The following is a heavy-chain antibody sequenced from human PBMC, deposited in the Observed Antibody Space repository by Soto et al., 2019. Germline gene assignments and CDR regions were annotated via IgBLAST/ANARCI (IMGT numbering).Heavy chain of an antibody. D-gene: IGHD3-10*01. CDR2: IHYSGST. CDR1: RSSISSGGYS. CDR3: ARSPRGLGNFDY. Sequence: PSETLSLTCAVSRSSISSGGYSWSWIRQSPGKSLEWIGYIHYSGSTYYNSSLKSRVTMSVDTAKNRFSLKVSSVTAADTAVYYCARSPRGLGNFDYWGQGTLVTVSS. J-gene: IGHJ4*02. V-gene: IGHV4-30-4*08.